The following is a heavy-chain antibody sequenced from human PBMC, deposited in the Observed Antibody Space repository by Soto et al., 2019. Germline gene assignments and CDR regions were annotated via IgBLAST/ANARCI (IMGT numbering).Heavy chain of an antibody. CDR3: ARKGDIAPSIRYYYYGMDV. V-gene: IGHV1-69*13. J-gene: IGHJ6*02. Sequence: SVKVSCKASGGTFSSYAISGVRQAPGQGLEWMGGIIPIFGTANYAQKFQGRVTITADESTSTAYMELSSLRSEDTAVYYCARKGDIAPSIRYYYYGMDVWGQGTTVTVSS. CDR2: IIPIFGTA. D-gene: IGHD5-12*01. CDR1: GGTFSSYA.